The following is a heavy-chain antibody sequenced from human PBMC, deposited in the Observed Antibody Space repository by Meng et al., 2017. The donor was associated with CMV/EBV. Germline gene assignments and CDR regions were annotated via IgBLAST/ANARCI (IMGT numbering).Heavy chain of an antibody. CDR1: GFTFSRFG. CDR2: IFFDGNKT. V-gene: IGHV3-30*02. CDR3: AKDYYYYAMDV. Sequence: GGSLRLSCAASGFTFSRFGMHWVRQAPGKGLEWVSYIFFDGNKTYYADSVRGRFTILRDVSGTTLYLQMNSLRAEDVAVYYCAKDYYYYAMDVWGLGSTVTVSS. J-gene: IGHJ6*02.